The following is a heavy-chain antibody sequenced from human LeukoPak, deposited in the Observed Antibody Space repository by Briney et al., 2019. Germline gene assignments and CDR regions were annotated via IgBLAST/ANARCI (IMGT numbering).Heavy chain of an antibody. CDR3: ARDKGAHYYDSSGYERHDAFDI. J-gene: IGHJ3*02. V-gene: IGHV4-30-2*01. CDR1: GGSTSSGGYS. D-gene: IGHD3-22*01. Sequence: SETLSLTCAVSGGSTSSGGYSWSWIRQPPGKGLEWIGYIYHSGSTYYNPSLKSRVTISVDRSKNQFSLKLSSVTAADTAVYYCARDKGAHYYDSSGYERHDAFDIWGQGTMVTVSS. CDR2: IYHSGST.